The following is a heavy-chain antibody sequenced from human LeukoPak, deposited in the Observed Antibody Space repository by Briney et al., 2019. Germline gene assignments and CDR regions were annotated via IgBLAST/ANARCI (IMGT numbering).Heavy chain of an antibody. CDR1: GGSISSYY. CDR2: IYYSGST. D-gene: IGHD3-10*01. V-gene: IGHV4-59*08. J-gene: IGHJ6*02. CDR3: ARHGRGYGSGSYYNFFWEYYYGMDV. Sequence: SETLSLTCTVSGGSISSYYWSWIRQPPGKGLEWIGYIYYSGSTNYNPSLKSRVTISVDTSKNQFSLKLSSVTAADTAVYYCARHGRGYGSGSYYNFFWEYYYGMDVWGQGTTVTVSS.